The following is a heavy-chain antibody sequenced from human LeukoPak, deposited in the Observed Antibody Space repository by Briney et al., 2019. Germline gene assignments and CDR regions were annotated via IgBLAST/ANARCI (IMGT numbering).Heavy chain of an antibody. D-gene: IGHD6-19*01. J-gene: IGHJ5*02. CDR2: IYHSGST. V-gene: IGHV4-38-2*02. Sequence: SETLSLTCTVSGYSISSGYYWGWIRQPPGKGLEWIGSIYHSGSTYYNPSLKSRVTISVDTSKNQFSLKLSSVTAADTAVYYCARSPSGGWYNWFDPWGQGTLVTVSS. CDR1: GYSISSGYY. CDR3: ARSPSGGWYNWFDP.